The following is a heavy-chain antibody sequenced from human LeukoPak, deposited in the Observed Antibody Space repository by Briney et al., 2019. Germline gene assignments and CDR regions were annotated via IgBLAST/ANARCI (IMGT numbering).Heavy chain of an antibody. V-gene: IGHV1-2*02. CDR2: INPNSGGT. D-gene: IGHD4-23*01. Sequence: ASVKVSCKASGYTFTGYYMHWVRQAPGQGLEWMGWINPNSGGTNYAQKFQGRVTMTRDTSISTAYMELSRLRSDDTAVYYCARHYYGGKGIIFDYWGQGTLVTVSS. CDR1: GYTFTGYY. J-gene: IGHJ4*02. CDR3: ARHYYGGKGIIFDY.